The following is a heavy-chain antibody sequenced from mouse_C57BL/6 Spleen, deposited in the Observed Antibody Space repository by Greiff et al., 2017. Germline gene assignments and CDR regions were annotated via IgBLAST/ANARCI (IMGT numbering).Heavy chain of an antibody. J-gene: IGHJ2*01. V-gene: IGHV1-20*01. CDR3: ARELRYKSLDY. CDR2: INPYNGDT. CDR1: GYSFTGYF. Sequence: EVQLQQSGPELVKPGDSVKISCKASGYSFTGYFMNWVMQSHGKSLEWIGRINPYNGDTFYNQKFKGKATLTVDKSSSTAHMELRSLTSEDSAVXYCARELRYKSLDYWGQGTTLTVSS. D-gene: IGHD1-1*01.